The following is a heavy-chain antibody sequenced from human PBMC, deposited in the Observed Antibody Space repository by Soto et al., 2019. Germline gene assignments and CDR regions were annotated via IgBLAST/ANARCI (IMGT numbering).Heavy chain of an antibody. V-gene: IGHV3-21*01. CDR1: GFTFSSYS. J-gene: IGHJ4*02. D-gene: IGHD6-19*01. CDR2: ISSSSSYI. Sequence: LSLTCAASGFTFSSYSMNWIRQAPGKGLEWVSSISSSSSYIYYADSVKGRFTISRDSSKNTVSLEMTSLRAEDTAVYYCAKGGRQWLVTSDFNYWGQGALVTVSS. CDR3: AKGGRQWLVTSDFNY.